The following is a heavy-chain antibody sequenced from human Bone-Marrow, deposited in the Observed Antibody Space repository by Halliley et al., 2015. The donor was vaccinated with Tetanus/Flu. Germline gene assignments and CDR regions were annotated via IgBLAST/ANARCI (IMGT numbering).Heavy chain of an antibody. CDR2: MNPSSGNT. CDR3: ARGGEGYEFAALLGNF. J-gene: IGHJ4*02. CDR1: GYTFKNYD. V-gene: IGHV1-8*02. D-gene: IGHD3-16*01. Sequence: QLVQSGAEVKKPGASVKVSCKTSGYTFKNYDIIWVRQAAGGGLEWMGWMNPSSGNTNYSQTFEGRVTMTRNESVSTAYLELTSLRADDAAVYYCARGGEGYEFAALLGNFWAQGTLVPVSS.